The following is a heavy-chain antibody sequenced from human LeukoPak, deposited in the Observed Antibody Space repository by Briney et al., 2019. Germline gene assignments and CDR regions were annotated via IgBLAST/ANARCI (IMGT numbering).Heavy chain of an antibody. CDR3: ARVEAEAADPSAAFDY. CDR2: IYYSGST. D-gene: IGHD6-13*01. CDR1: GGSISSSSYY. V-gene: IGHV4-39*07. J-gene: IGHJ4*02. Sequence: PSETLSLTCTVSGGSISSSSYYWGWIRQPPGKGLEWIGSIYYSGSTYYNPSLKSRVTISVDTSKNQFSLKLSSVTAADTAVYYCARVEAEAADPSAAFDYWGQGTLVTVSS.